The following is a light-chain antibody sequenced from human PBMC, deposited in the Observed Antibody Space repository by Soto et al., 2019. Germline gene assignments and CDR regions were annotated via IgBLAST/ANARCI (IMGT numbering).Light chain of an antibody. V-gene: IGLV3-21*02. CDR3: QVWDRSTDQNVV. CDR2: DDS. Sequence: SYELTQPPSVSVAPGQTARITCGGNKIGTKSVHWYQQKPGQAPVLVVFDDSDRPSGIPERFSGYNAGNTATLTISRVEAVDEADYYCQVWDRSTDQNVVFGGGTKLPVL. J-gene: IGLJ2*01. CDR1: KIGTKS.